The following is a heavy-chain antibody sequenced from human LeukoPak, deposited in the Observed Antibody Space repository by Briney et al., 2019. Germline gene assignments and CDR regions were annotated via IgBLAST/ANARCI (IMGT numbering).Heavy chain of an antibody. V-gene: IGHV1-69*02. CDR3: ATLRGYYYDSSGYYPPFDY. CDR2: IIPILGIA. D-gene: IGHD3-22*01. CDR1: GGTFSSYT. J-gene: IGHJ4*02. Sequence: SVKVSCKASGGTFSSYTISWVRQAPGQGLEWMGRIIPILGIANYAQKFQGRVTITADKSTSTAYMELSRLRSEDTAVYYCATLRGYYYDSSGYYPPFDYWGQGTLVTVSS.